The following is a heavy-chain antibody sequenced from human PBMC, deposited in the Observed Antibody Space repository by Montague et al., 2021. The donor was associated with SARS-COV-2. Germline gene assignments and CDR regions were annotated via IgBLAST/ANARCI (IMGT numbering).Heavy chain of an antibody. D-gene: IGHD3-10*01. CDR3: VKSLLWVGEFEN. V-gene: IGHV3-30-3*02. CDR2: ISYDGSNK. CDR1: GFTFSSYA. J-gene: IGHJ4*02. Sequence: SLRLSCAASGFTFSSYAMHWVHQAPGKGLEWVAVISYDGSNKYYADSVKGRFTISRDNSKNALYLQMNSLRAEDTAVYYCVKSLLWVGEFENWGQGTLVTVSS.